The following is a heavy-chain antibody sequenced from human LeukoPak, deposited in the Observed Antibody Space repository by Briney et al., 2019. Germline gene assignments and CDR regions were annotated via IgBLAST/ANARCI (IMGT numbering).Heavy chain of an antibody. CDR3: ARGRSTGYPYYFEY. J-gene: IGHJ4*02. Sequence: ASVTVSCKASGYTFTSYDINWLRQATGQGLEWMGWMNPNSGSTGYAQKFQGRVTITRNTSISTAYMELSGLRSEDTAVYYCARGRSTGYPYYFEYWGQGTLVTVSS. CDR1: GYTFTSYD. CDR2: MNPNSGST. D-gene: IGHD5-12*01. V-gene: IGHV1-8*03.